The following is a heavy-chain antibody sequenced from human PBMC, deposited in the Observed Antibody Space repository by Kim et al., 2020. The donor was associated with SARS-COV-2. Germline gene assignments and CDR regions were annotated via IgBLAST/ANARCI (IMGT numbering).Heavy chain of an antibody. D-gene: IGHD5-18*01. CDR2: IYYSGST. V-gene: IGHV4-59*01. CDR1: GGSISSYY. CDR3: ARDEGDTAGYYYGMDV. J-gene: IGHJ6*02. Sequence: SETLSLTCTVSGGSISSYYWSWIRQPPGKGLEWIGYIYYSGSTNYNPSLKSRVTISVDTSKNQFSLKLSSVTAADTAVYYCARDEGDTAGYYYGMDVWGQGTTVTVSS.